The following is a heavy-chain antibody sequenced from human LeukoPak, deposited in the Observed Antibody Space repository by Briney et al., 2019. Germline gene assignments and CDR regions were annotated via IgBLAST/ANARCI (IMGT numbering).Heavy chain of an antibody. CDR2: ISGSGAST. D-gene: IGHD2-2*01. V-gene: IGHV3-23*01. CDR1: GFTFSSYA. CDR3: ARYLGYCSSTSCYYFDY. Sequence: GGSLRLSCAASGFTFSSYAMSWGRQAPGKGLEVVSDISGSGASTYYADSVKGRFTISRDNSKNTLYLQMNSLRAEDTAVYYCARYLGYCSSTSCYYFDYXXQGTLVTVXS. J-gene: IGHJ4*02.